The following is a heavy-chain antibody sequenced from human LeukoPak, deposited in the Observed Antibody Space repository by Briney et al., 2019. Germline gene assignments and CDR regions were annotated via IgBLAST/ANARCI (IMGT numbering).Heavy chain of an antibody. CDR1: GFTFDDYA. D-gene: IGHD5-18*01. V-gene: IGHV3-9*01. CDR2: ISWNSGSI. J-gene: IGHJ4*02. CDR3: AKDMDRGYTPRFDY. Sequence: GRSLRLSCAASGFTFDDYAMHWVRQAPGKGLEWVSGISWNSGSIGYADSEKGRFTISRDNAKNSLYLQMNSLRAEDTALYYCAKDMDRGYTPRFDYWGQGTLVTVSS.